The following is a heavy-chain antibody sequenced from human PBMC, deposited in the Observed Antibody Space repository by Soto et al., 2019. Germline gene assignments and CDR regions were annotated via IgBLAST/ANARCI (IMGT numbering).Heavy chain of an antibody. CDR3: AKGMGRKGFDS. CDR1: GGSVSSGSFY. Sequence: QVQLQESGVGLVKTSETLSLTCTVSGGSVSSGSFYWTWIRQPPGKGLEWLGYFSNTGSTDYNPSLKSRVTISVDTSKNRFSLNLNSVTAADTAVYYCAKGMGRKGFDSWGQGTLVAVSS. CDR2: FSNTGST. V-gene: IGHV4-61*01. J-gene: IGHJ4*02.